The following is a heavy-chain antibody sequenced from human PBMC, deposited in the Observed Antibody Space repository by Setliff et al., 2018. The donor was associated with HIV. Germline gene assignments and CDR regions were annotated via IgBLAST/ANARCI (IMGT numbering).Heavy chain of an antibody. D-gene: IGHD3-22*01. Sequence: ASVKVSCKTSGYDFRRYGIAWVRQVPGHGLEWMGWISPQNGKTKYAQRFQGRVSMTIDTSTSTAYMGLRSLRPDDTAVYYCAKDSEPYYYDSSGPYRNWGQGTLVTVSS. V-gene: IGHV1-18*01. J-gene: IGHJ4*02. CDR3: AKDSEPYYYDSSGPYRN. CDR1: GYDFRRYG. CDR2: ISPQNGKT.